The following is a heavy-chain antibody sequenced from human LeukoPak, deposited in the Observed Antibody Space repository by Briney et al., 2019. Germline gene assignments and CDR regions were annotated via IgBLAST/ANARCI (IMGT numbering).Heavy chain of an antibody. D-gene: IGHD6-13*01. Sequence: ASVKVSCKASGYTFTSYAISWVRQAPGQGLEWMGGIIPIFGTANYAQKFQGRVTITADKSTSTAYMELSSLRSEDTAVYYCASSPAAGNDAFDIWGQGTMVTVSS. CDR3: ASSPAAGNDAFDI. CDR1: GYTFTSYA. V-gene: IGHV1-69*06. J-gene: IGHJ3*02. CDR2: IIPIFGTA.